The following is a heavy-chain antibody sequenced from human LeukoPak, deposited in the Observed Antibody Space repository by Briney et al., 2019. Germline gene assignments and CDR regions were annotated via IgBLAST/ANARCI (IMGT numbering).Heavy chain of an antibody. CDR1: GFIFSQHS. D-gene: IGHD6-19*01. J-gene: IGHJ4*02. V-gene: IGHV3-48*01. CDR3: ARDSYTSAIDY. Sequence: GGSLRLSCAASGFIFSQHSMNWVRQAPGKGLEWVSYISGSSGIIDYADSVRGRFTISRDNAKNSLYLQMNSLRAEDTAVFYCARDSYTSAIDYWGQGTLVTVSS. CDR2: ISGSSGII.